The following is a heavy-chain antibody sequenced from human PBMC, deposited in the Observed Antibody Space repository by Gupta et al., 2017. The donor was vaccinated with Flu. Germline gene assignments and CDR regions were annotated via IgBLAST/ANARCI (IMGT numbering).Heavy chain of an antibody. J-gene: IGHJ4*02. CDR2: TYTDGST. CDR3: ARGPNLDS. V-gene: IGHV3-66*02. CDR1: GFTASGNY. Sequence: EVQLVESGGGLVQPGGSLRLSCAHSGFTASGNYMNWVRQTPGKGLEWVSVTYTDGSTYSADSVKGRFTISRDNSKNTLFLQMNSLRGEDTAVYYCARGPNLDSWGQGTLVTVSS.